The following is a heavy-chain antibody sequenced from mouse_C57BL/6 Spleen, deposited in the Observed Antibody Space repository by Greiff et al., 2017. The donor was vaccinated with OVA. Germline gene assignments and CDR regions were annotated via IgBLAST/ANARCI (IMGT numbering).Heavy chain of an antibody. CDR2: IDPSDSYT. D-gene: IGHD1-1*01. CDR1: GYTFTSYW. V-gene: IGHV1-69*01. J-gene: IGHJ2*01. Sequence: VQLQQPGAELVMPGASVKLSCKASGYTFTSYWMHWVKQRPGQGLEWIGEIDPSDSYTNYNQKFKGKSTLTVDKSSSTAYMQLSSLTSEDSAVYYCARSRYGSSLDYWGQGTTLTVSS. CDR3: ARSRYGSSLDY.